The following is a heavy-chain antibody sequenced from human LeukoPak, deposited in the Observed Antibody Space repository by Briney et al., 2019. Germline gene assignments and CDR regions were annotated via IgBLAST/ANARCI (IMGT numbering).Heavy chain of an antibody. Sequence: GGSLRLSCAASGFTFNGYSMNWVRQVPGKGLEWISYITSSSGTIYYADSVKGRFTISRDNAKNSLYLQMNSLRAEDMALYYCAKELGYCSSTSCYGFDYWGQGTLVTVSS. D-gene: IGHD2-2*01. CDR2: ITSSSGTI. V-gene: IGHV3-48*01. J-gene: IGHJ4*02. CDR1: GFTFNGYS. CDR3: AKELGYCSSTSCYGFDY.